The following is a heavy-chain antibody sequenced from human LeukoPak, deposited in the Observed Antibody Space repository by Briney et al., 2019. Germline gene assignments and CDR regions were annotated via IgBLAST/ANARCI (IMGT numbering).Heavy chain of an antibody. V-gene: IGHV3-74*01. CDR1: GFTFSSYW. CDR3: ARDDYGDYAFDI. CDR2: INSDGSST. D-gene: IGHD4-17*01. Sequence: GGSLRLSCAASGFTFSSYWMHWVRHAPGKGLVWVSRINSDGSSTSYADSVKGRFTISRDNAKNTLYLQMNSLRAEDTAVYYCARDDYGDYAFDIWGQGTMVTVSS. J-gene: IGHJ3*02.